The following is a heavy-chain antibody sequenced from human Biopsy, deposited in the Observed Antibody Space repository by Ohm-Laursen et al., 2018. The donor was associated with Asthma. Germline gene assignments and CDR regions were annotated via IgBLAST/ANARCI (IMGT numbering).Heavy chain of an antibody. J-gene: IGHJ5*02. CDR1: GGSTNIGDYY. D-gene: IGHD4-17*01. Sequence: TLSLACTVSGGSTNIGDYYWSWIRQHPVTGLEWIGYIYYSGSTYYNPSLKSRVSISLDTSKNQFSLSLTSVTAADTAAYYCARTTYGDDGFDPWGQGTLVTVSS. V-gene: IGHV4-31*03. CDR2: IYYSGST. CDR3: ARTTYGDDGFDP.